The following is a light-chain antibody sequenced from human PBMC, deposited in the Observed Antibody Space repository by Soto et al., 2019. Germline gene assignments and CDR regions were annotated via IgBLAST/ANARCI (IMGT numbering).Light chain of an antibody. V-gene: IGKV3-15*01. J-gene: IGKJ1*01. CDR2: GAS. CDR3: EQYNNWPPWT. CDR1: QSVSSN. Sequence: EIVMTQSPATLSVSPGARATLSCRASQSVSSNLAWYQQKPGQAPRLLIYGASTRATGIPARFSGSGSGTEFPLTIRSLQSEDVAVYYCEQYNNWPPWTVGQGTKVEIK.